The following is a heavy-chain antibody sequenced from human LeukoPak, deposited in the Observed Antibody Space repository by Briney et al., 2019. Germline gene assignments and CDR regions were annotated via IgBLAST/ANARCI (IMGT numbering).Heavy chain of an antibody. CDR3: ATLAYCGGDCYY. Sequence: PAGGSLRLSCAASGFTFSRYAMQWVRQAPDKRLEYVSGMDDSGTHTYYVESVKGRFTISRDNAKNSLYLQMNSLRAEDTAVYYCATLAYCGGDCYYWGQGILVTVSS. CDR1: GFTFSRYA. D-gene: IGHD2-21*02. V-gene: IGHV3-64*02. J-gene: IGHJ4*02. CDR2: MDDSGTHT.